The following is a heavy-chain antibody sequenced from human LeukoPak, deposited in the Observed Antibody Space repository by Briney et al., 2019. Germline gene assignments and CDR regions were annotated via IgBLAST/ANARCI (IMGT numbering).Heavy chain of an antibody. CDR2: IYYSGST. Sequence: KPSETLSLTCTVSGGSISSYYWSWIWQPPGKGLEWIGYIYYSGSTNYNPSLKSRVTISVDTSKNQFSLKLSSVTAADTAVYYCARTSWRSHNWFDPWGQGTLVTVSS. J-gene: IGHJ5*02. D-gene: IGHD5-24*01. V-gene: IGHV4-59*01. CDR1: GGSISSYY. CDR3: ARTSWRSHNWFDP.